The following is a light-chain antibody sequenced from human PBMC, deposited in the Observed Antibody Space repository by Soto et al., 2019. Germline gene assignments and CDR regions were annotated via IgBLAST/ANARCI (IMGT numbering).Light chain of an antibody. V-gene: IGLV2-14*01. CDR3: CSYTSTDIPYV. CDR1: SSDVGGYRY. J-gene: IGLJ1*01. CDR2: EVS. Sequence: QSVMTQPGYVSGSPGQSITISCTGTSSDVGGYRYVSWFQQHPGKAPKLIIYEVSNRPSGVSSRFSGSKSDNTASLTISGLQADDEADYYCCSYTSTDIPYVFGTGTKLTVL.